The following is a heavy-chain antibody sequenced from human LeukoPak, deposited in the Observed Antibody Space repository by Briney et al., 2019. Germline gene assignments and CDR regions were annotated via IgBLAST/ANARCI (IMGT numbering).Heavy chain of an antibody. V-gene: IGHV3-30*18. D-gene: IGHD3-22*01. CDR2: ISYDGSNK. CDR3: AKEPRPPFRYYYDSSGYSEVFDY. Sequence: GRSLRLSCAASGFTFSSYGMHWVRQAPGKGLEWVAVISYDGSNKYYADSVKGRFTISRDNSKNTLYLQMNSLRAEDTAVNYWAKEPRPPFRYYYDSSGYSEVFDYGGQGPLVTVSS. CDR1: GFTFSSYG. J-gene: IGHJ4*02.